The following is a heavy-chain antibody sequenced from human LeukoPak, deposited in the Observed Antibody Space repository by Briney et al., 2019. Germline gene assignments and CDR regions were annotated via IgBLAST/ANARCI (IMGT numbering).Heavy chain of an antibody. V-gene: IGHV4-34*01. J-gene: IGHJ6*03. CDR3: ASTTSDYDFWSGYYNYYYMDV. Sequence: PSETLSLTCAVYGGSFSGYYWSWIRQPPGKGLEWIGEINHSGSTNYNPSLKSRVTISVDTSKNQFSLKLSSVTAADTAVYYCASTTSDYDFWSGYYNYYYMDVWGKGTTVTVSS. CDR2: INHSGST. CDR1: GGSFSGYY. D-gene: IGHD3-3*01.